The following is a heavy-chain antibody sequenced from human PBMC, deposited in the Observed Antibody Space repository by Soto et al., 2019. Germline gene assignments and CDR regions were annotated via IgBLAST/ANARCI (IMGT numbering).Heavy chain of an antibody. Sequence: GGSLRLSCAASGFTFSSYAMHWVRQAPGKGLEWVAVISYDGSNKYYADSVKGRFTISRDNSKNTLYLQMNSLRAEDTAVYYCARDKYDSSGYTAPWFDPWGQGTLVTVSS. CDR2: ISYDGSNK. V-gene: IGHV3-30-3*01. J-gene: IGHJ5*02. D-gene: IGHD3-22*01. CDR1: GFTFSSYA. CDR3: ARDKYDSSGYTAPWFDP.